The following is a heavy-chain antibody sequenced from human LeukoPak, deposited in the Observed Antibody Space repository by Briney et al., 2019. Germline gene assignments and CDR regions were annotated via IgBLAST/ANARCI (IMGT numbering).Heavy chain of an antibody. CDR1: GDSISSYY. V-gene: IGHV4-59*12. CDR2: IFYSGSP. D-gene: IGHD4-17*01. CDR3: ARGTMTTVTYYFDY. J-gene: IGHJ4*02. Sequence: SETLSLTCTVSGDSISSYYWSWIRQPPGKGLEWIGNIFYSGSPNYNPSLKSRVTISVDTSKNQFSLKLSSVTAADTAVYYCARGTMTTVTYYFDYWGQGTLVTVSS.